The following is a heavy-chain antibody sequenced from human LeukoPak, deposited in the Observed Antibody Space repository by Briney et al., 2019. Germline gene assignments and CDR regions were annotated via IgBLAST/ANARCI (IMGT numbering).Heavy chain of an antibody. CDR2: IYYSGST. V-gene: IGHV4-31*03. J-gene: IGHJ4*02. Sequence: PSETLSLTCSVSGGSVSSAPYYWGWIRQHPGKGLEWIGYIYYSGSTYYNPSLKTRLTISLDTSKNQFSLRLSSVTAADTALYYCARFGRIYGTTWNFWDFWGQGTLVTVSS. CDR1: GGSVSSAPYY. D-gene: IGHD1-7*01. CDR3: ARFGRIYGTTWNFWDF.